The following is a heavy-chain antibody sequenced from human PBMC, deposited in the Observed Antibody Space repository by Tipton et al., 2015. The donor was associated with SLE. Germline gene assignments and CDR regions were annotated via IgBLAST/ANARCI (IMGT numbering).Heavy chain of an antibody. CDR2: IYATGGT. Sequence: TLSLTCSVSGGSISSNYWIWIRQPPGRGLEWIGRIYATGGTYYNPSLDSRVTISVDTSKNQFSLKLSSVTAADTGLYYCARSLDTFDLWGQGTMVTVSS. V-gene: IGHV4-4*08. CDR3: ARSLDTFDL. CDR1: GGSISSNY. J-gene: IGHJ3*01.